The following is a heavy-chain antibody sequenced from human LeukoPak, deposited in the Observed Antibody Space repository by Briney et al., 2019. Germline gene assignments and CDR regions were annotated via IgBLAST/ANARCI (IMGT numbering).Heavy chain of an antibody. V-gene: IGHV3-30*18. CDR2: ISYDGSNK. D-gene: IGHD3-22*01. J-gene: IGHJ5*02. Sequence: GRSLRLSCAASGFTFSSYGMHWVRQAPGKGLEWVAVISYDGSNKYYADSVKGRFTISRDNSKNTLYLQMNSLRAEDTAVYYCAKANYYDSSGAADGFDPWGQGTLVTVSS. CDR3: AKANYYDSSGAADGFDP. CDR1: GFTFSSYG.